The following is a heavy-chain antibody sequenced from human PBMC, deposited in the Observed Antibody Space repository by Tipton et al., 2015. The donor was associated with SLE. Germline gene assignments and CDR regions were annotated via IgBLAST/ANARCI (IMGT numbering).Heavy chain of an antibody. Sequence: TLSLTCTVSGGSISSYYWSWIRQPPGKGLEWIGYIYYSGSTNYNPSLKSRVTISVDTSKNQFSLKLSSVTAADTAVYYCARGSSSSWFDPWGQGTLVTVSS. CDR3: ARGSSSSWFDP. D-gene: IGHD6-6*01. J-gene: IGHJ5*02. CDR1: GGSISSYY. CDR2: IYYSGST. V-gene: IGHV4-59*01.